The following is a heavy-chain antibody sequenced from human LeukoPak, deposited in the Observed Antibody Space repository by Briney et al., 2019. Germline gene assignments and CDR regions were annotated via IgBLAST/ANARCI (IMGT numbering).Heavy chain of an antibody. Sequence: GGSLRLSCAASGFTFSNSWMHWVRQAPGKGLVWVSRVNSDGKTTTHADSVKGRFTISRDNAQNTLYLQMNSLSAEDTAVYYCARDYPPDWGQGTLVTVSA. CDR2: VNSDGKTT. CDR1: GFTFSNSW. J-gene: IGHJ4*02. CDR3: ARDYPPD. V-gene: IGHV3-74*01.